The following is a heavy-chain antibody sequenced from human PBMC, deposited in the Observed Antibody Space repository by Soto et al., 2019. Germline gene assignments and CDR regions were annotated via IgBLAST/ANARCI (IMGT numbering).Heavy chain of an antibody. CDR1: GFTFSSYS. CDR2: ISSSSSYI. V-gene: IGHV3-21*01. J-gene: IGHJ4*02. Sequence: GGSLRLSCAASGFTFSSYSMNWVRQAPGKGLEWVSSISSSSSYIYYADSVKGRFTISRDNAKNSLYLQMNSLRAEDTAVYYCARGSGYSYGYGYWGQGTLVTVSS. CDR3: ARGSGYSYGYGY. D-gene: IGHD5-18*01.